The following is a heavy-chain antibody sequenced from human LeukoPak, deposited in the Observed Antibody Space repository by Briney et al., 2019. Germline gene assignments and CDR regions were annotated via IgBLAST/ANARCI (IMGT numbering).Heavy chain of an antibody. CDR1: GGPITSNSHY. J-gene: IGHJ4*02. V-gene: IGHV4-39*01. Sequence: SETLSLTCTVSGGPITSNSHYWGWIRQPPGKGLEWIGSVSYSGDTHYNPSLKSRVTLSVDTSKSQFSLNLSSLTAADTAVFYCARQPHYYDTSAYYPSHFDYWGLGTLVTVAS. CDR2: VSYSGDT. D-gene: IGHD3-22*01. CDR3: ARQPHYYDTSAYYPSHFDY.